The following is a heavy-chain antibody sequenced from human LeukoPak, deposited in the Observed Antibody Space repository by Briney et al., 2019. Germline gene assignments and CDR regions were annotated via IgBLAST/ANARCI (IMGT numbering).Heavy chain of an antibody. V-gene: IGHV3-23*01. D-gene: IGHD1-1*01. Sequence: GGSLRLSCAASGFTFSSYAMSWVRQAPGKGLEWVSAISGGGGSTYYADSVKGRFTISRDNSKNTLYLQMNSLRAEDTAVYYCARENRYNWNDEGWFDPWGQGTLVTVSS. CDR2: ISGGGGST. CDR1: GFTFSSYA. J-gene: IGHJ5*02. CDR3: ARENRYNWNDEGWFDP.